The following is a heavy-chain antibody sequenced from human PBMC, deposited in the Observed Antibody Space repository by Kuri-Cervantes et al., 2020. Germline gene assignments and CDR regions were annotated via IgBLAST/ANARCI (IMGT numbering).Heavy chain of an antibody. CDR2: ISYDGSNK. J-gene: IGHJ6*02. V-gene: IGHV3-30*14. D-gene: IGHD3-3*01. CDR3: ASGPPYDFWSGYYYYYYGMDV. CDR1: GFTFNNYA. Sequence: GESLKISCTASGFTFNNYAMHWVRQAPGKGLEWVAVISYDGSNKYYADSVKGRFTISRDNSKNTLYLQMNSLRAEDTAVYYCASGPPYDFWSGYYYYYYGMDVWGQGTTVTVSS.